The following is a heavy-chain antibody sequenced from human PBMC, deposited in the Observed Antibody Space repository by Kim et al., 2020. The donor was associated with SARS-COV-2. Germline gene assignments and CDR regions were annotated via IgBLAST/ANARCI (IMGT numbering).Heavy chain of an antibody. V-gene: IGHV3-49*02. J-gene: IGHJ4*02. CDR3: TIDHPRLLAY. D-gene: IGHD3-10*01. CDR2: TT. Sequence: TTEFAASVKGRFSISRDDSKGIVYLQMNSLKTEDTAVYYCTIDHPRLLAYWGQGTLVTVSS.